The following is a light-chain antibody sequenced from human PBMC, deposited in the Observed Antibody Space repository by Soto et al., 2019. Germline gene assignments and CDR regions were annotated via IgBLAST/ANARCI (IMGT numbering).Light chain of an antibody. CDR1: QSVSSS. J-gene: IGKJ5*01. V-gene: IGKV3-11*01. CDR2: DAS. CDR3: QQRSNWPIT. Sequence: EIVLTQSPATLSLSPGERATLSCRASQSVSSSLAWYQQKPGQAPRLLIYDASNRATGVPARFSGSGSGTDFTLTNSSLEPEDFAVYYCQQRSNWPITFGQGTRLEIK.